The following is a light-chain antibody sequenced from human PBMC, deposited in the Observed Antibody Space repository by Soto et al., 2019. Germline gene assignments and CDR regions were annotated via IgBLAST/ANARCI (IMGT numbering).Light chain of an antibody. CDR1: QSVSSSY. V-gene: IGKV3-20*01. J-gene: IGKJ5*01. CDR3: QQYGSSPRVT. CDR2: GAS. Sequence: EILLTQSPCTLSLSPGERATLSCRASQSVSSSYLAWYQQKPGQAPGLLIYGASSRATGIPDRFSGSGSGTDFTLTISRLEPEDFAVYYCQQYGSSPRVTFGQGTSPEIK.